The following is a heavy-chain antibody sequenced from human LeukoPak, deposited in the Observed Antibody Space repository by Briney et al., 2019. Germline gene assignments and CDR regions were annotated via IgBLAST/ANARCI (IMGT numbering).Heavy chain of an antibody. V-gene: IGHV3-7*04. Sequence: GGSLRLSCAASGFTFSSYWMSWVRQAPGKGLQWVANINQDGSEKYYVDSVRGRFTISRDNAKNSLYLQLNSLRAEDTALYYCARITGIEAAGDYWGQGTLVTVSS. CDR2: INQDGSEK. J-gene: IGHJ4*02. D-gene: IGHD6-13*01. CDR3: ARITGIEAAGDY. CDR1: GFTFSSYW.